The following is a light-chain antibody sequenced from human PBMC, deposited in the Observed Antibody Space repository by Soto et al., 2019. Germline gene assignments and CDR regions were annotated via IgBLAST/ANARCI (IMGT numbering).Light chain of an antibody. J-gene: IGLJ1*01. CDR2: DVS. CDR3: SSYTSSSTSCV. Sequence: QSALTQPASVSGSPGQSITISCTGSSSDVGGYDYVSWYQQHPGKPPKLMIYDVSNRPSGVSDRFSGSKSGNTASLTISGLEAEDEAEYDCSSYTSSSTSCVFGTGTKLTVL. CDR1: SSDVGGYDY. V-gene: IGLV2-14*01.